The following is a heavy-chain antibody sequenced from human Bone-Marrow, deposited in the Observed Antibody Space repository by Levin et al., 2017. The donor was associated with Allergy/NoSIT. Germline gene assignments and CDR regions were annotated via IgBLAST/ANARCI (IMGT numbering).Heavy chain of an antibody. V-gene: IGHV3-48*02. Sequence: PGGSLRLSCAASGFTFRTYSMNWVRQAPGKGLEWVSYISTTGSTVYYADSVRGRFTISRDNAKNSLYLQMNSLRDEDTAVYYCAREKGYCSGTTCYAGYYYGVDVWGQGTTVTVSS. CDR3: AREKGYCSGTTCYAGYYYGVDV. J-gene: IGHJ6*02. CDR1: GFTFRTYS. CDR2: ISTTGSTV. D-gene: IGHD2-2*01.